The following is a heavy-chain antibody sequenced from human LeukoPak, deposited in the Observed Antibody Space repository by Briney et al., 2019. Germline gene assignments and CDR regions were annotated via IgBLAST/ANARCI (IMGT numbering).Heavy chain of an antibody. CDR1: EYTFTGYY. CDR2: INPNSGGT. CDR3: ARDSRPIFEWQQLGGDY. J-gene: IGHJ4*02. V-gene: IGHV1-2*02. D-gene: IGHD6-13*01. Sequence: ASVKVSCKASEYTFTGYYMHWVRQAPAQGLEWMGWINPNSGGTKYAQKFQGRVTMTRDTSISTAYMELSRLRSDDTAVYYCARDSRPIFEWQQLGGDYWGQGTLVTVSS.